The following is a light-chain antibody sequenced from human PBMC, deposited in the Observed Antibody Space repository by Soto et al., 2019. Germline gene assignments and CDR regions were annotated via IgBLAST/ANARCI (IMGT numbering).Light chain of an antibody. CDR3: GTWDKSLNYARG. J-gene: IGLJ3*02. V-gene: IGLV1-51*01. CDR2: DNN. CDR1: SSNIGANY. Sequence: QSVLTQPPSVSAASGQMVTISCSGSSSNIGANYVSWYQQFPGTAPKLLIYDNNKRPSGIPDRFSGSKSGTSATLDITGLQTGDDADYHCGTWDKSLNYARGFGGATKLTVL.